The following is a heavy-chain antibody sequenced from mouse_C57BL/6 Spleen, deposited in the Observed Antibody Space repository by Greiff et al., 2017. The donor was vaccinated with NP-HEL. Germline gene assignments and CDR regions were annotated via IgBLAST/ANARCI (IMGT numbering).Heavy chain of an antibody. Sequence: VQLQQSGAELVKPGASVKISCKASGYAFSSYWMNWVKQRPGKGLEWIGQIYPGDGDTNYNGKFKDKATLTADKSSSTAYMQLSSLTSEDSAVYFCASVYGSSYYYAMDYWGQGTSVTVSS. V-gene: IGHV1-80*01. J-gene: IGHJ4*01. D-gene: IGHD1-1*01. CDR1: GYAFSSYW. CDR2: IYPGDGDT. CDR3: ASVYGSSYYYAMDY.